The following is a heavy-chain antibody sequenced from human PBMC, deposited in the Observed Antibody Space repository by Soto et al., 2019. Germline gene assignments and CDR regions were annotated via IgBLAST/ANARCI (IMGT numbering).Heavy chain of an antibody. D-gene: IGHD4-17*01. J-gene: IGHJ4*02. CDR3: ARTLYGDNVDY. Sequence: QVQLVQSGAEVKKPGASVKVSCKASGYTFTSYDINWVGQATGQGLEWMGWMKPNSGNTGYTQKFEGRVNMTRNTSIGTAYMELSSLTSEDTAVYYCARTLYGDNVDYWGQGTLVTVSS. CDR1: GYTFTSYD. V-gene: IGHV1-8*01. CDR2: MKPNSGNT.